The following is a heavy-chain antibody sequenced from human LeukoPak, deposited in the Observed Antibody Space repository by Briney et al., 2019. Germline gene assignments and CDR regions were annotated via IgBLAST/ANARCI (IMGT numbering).Heavy chain of an antibody. CDR2: IYYSGST. Sequence: SETLSLTCTVSGGSISSSSYYWGWIRQPPGKGLEWIGSIYYSGSTYYNPSLKSRVTISVDTSKNQFSLKLSSVTAADTAVYYCITYSYGLTFDYWGQGTLVTVSS. D-gene: IGHD5-18*01. CDR1: GGSISSSSYY. V-gene: IGHV4-39*01. CDR3: ITYSYGLTFDY. J-gene: IGHJ4*02.